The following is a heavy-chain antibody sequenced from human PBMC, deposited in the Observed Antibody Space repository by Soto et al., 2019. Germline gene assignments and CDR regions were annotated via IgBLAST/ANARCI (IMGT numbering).Heavy chain of an antibody. J-gene: IGHJ4*02. CDR1: GGSINTFY. V-gene: IGHV4-4*07. CDR3: AREGSYSAYNVSHGIQLWCFAF. D-gene: IGHD5-18*01. CDR2: IFSSGST. Sequence: SATLSLTCTFSGGSINTFYWSWVRQPAGKGLEWIGRIFSSGSTSFNPSLESRVAMSVDTSKKHFSLNLSSVTAADMAVYYCAREGSYSAYNVSHGIQLWCFAFWGQGALVTV.